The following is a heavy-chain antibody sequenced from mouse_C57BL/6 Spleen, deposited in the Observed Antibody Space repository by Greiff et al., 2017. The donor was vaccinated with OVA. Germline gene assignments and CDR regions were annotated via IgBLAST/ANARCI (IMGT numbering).Heavy chain of an antibody. Sequence: QVQLQQPGAELVRPGTSVKLSCKASGYTFTSYWMHWVKQRPGQGLEWIGVIDPSDSYTNYNQKFKGKATLTVDTSSSPAYMQLSSLTSEDSAVYYCARGGTTVGYFDYWGQGTTLTVSS. CDR2: IDPSDSYT. D-gene: IGHD1-1*01. V-gene: IGHV1-59*01. CDR3: ARGGTTVGYFDY. J-gene: IGHJ2*01. CDR1: GYTFTSYW.